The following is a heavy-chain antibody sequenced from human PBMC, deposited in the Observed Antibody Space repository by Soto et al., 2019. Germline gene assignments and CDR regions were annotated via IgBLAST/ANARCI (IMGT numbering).Heavy chain of an antibody. V-gene: IGHV1-24*01. D-gene: IGHD4-17*01. CDR2: FDPEDGET. CDR1: GYTLTELS. CDR3: ATKSYGDPNYYYYYMDV. Sequence: ASVKVSCKVSGYTLTELSMHWVRQAPGKGLEWMGGFDPEDGETIYALKFQGRVTMTEDTSTDTAYMELSSLRSEDTAVYYCATKSYGDPNYYYYYMDVWGKGTTVTVSS. J-gene: IGHJ6*03.